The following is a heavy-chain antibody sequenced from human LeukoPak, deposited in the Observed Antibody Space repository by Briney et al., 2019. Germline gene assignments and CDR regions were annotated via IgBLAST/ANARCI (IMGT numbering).Heavy chain of an antibody. CDR2: IIPIFGTA. V-gene: IGHV1-69*01. CDR3: ARVSYCGGDCYSSQYFQH. D-gene: IGHD2-21*02. Sequence: GSSVKVSCKAPGGTFSSYAISRVRQAPGQGPEWMGGIIPIFGTANYAQKFQGRVTITADESTSTAYMELSSLRSEDTAVYYCARVSYCGGDCYSSQYFQHWGQGTLVTVSS. CDR1: GGTFSSYA. J-gene: IGHJ1*01.